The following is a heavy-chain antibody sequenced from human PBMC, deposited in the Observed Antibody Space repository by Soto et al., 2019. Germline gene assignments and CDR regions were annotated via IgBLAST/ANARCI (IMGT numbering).Heavy chain of an antibody. J-gene: IGHJ2*01. CDR3: ARGIEEMATTTAVWSFDL. D-gene: IGHD4-17*01. CDR1: GDTFSSHA. V-gene: IGHV1-69*01. CDR2: IIPFFGAA. Sequence: QVQLVQSGAEVKKPGSSVKVSCKASGDTFSSHAFGWVRQAPGQGLGWMGGIIPFFGAANYAQTFQGRAAITADESTTTVYMELSSLRSEDTAVYYCARGIEEMATTTAVWSFDLWGRGTLVTVSS.